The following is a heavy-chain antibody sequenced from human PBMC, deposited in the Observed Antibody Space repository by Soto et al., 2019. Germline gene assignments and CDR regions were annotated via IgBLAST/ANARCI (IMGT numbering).Heavy chain of an antibody. CDR1: GFIFSSHN. D-gene: IGHD3-9*01. J-gene: IGHJ6*02. V-gene: IGHV3-21*06. Sequence: GGSLRLSCAASGFIFSSHNMNWVRQAPGKGLEWVSSITGSSSYIFYADSVKGRFTISRDNAKNTVYLQMNSLRAEGTGVYYCARLVASETGYGMDVWGQGTTVTVSS. CDR2: ITGSSSYI. CDR3: ARLVASETGYGMDV.